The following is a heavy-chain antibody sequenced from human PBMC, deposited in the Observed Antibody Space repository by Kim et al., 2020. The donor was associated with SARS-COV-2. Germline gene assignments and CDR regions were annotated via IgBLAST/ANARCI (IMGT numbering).Heavy chain of an antibody. CDR3: ARGSSLYSSGWYPTSHYYYYYGMDV. J-gene: IGHJ6*02. V-gene: IGHV1-69*13. CDR2: IIPIFGTA. Sequence: SVKVSCKASGGTFSSYAISWVRQAPGQGLEWMGGIIPIFGTANYAQKFQGRVTITADESTSTAYMELSSLRSEDTAVYYCARGSSLYSSGWYPTSHYYYYYGMDVWGQGTTVTVSS. D-gene: IGHD6-19*01. CDR1: GGTFSSYA.